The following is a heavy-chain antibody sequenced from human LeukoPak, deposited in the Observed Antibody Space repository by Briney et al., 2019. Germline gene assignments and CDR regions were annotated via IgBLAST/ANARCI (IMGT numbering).Heavy chain of an antibody. J-gene: IGHJ4*02. CDR2: ISPAGTET. Sequence: PGGSLRLSCAASGFSFSAYWMTWVRQAPGTGLEWVANISPAGTETYYVDPVKGRFTISRDNAKNLLYLQMNSLRAEDTAVYYCARFGYVAAVDLWGRGTLVTVSS. V-gene: IGHV3-7*01. CDR1: GFSFSAYW. CDR3: ARFGYVAAVDL. D-gene: IGHD2-15*01.